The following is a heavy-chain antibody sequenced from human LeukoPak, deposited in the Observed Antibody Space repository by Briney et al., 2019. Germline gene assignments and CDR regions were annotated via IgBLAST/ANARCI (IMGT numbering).Heavy chain of an antibody. D-gene: IGHD2-2*01. V-gene: IGHV3-30-3*01. CDR2: ISYDGSIE. CDR1: GFTFSSYA. Sequence: GGSLRLSCAASGFTFSSYAMHWVRQAPGKGLEWVAVISYDGSIEDYADSVKGRFTIPRDNSKNTLYLQVHSLRAEDTAVYYCAKVGSSYCSSTSCRTFDCWGQGTLVTVS. CDR3: AKVGSSYCSSTSCRTFDC. J-gene: IGHJ4*02.